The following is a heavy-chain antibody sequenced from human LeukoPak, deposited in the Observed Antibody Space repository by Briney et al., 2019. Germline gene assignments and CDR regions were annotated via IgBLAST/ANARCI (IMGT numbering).Heavy chain of an antibody. Sequence: GGSLRLSCAASGLTFSNAWMSWVRQAPGKGLEWVGRIKSKTDGGTTDYAAPVKGRFTISRDDSKNTLYLQMNSLKTEDTAVYYCTTEDLVVVPAALYYWGQGTLVTVSS. V-gene: IGHV3-15*01. CDR3: TTEDLVVVPAALYY. CDR2: IKSKTDGGTT. D-gene: IGHD2-2*01. CDR1: GLTFSNAW. J-gene: IGHJ4*02.